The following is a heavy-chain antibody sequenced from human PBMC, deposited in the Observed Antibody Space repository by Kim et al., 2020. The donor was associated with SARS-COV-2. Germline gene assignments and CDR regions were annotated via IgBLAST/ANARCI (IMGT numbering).Heavy chain of an antibody. J-gene: IGHJ6*02. CDR2: I. Sequence: IYYADSVRGRFTTSRDNAKNLLDLQMSSLRPEDTAIYHCVKDIVPGGADVWGQGTTVTVSS. CDR3: VKDIVPGGADV. V-gene: IGHV3-9*01. D-gene: IGHD3-10*01.